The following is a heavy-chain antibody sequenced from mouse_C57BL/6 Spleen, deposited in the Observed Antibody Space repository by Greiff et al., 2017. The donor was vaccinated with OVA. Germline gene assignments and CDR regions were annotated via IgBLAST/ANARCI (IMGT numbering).Heavy chain of an antibody. D-gene: IGHD1-1*01. J-gene: IGHJ1*03. Sequence: QVQLQQSGAELVRPGSSVKLSCKASGYTFTSYWMDWVKQRPGQGLEWIGNIYPSDSETHYNQKFKDKATLTVDKSSSTAYMQLSSLTSEDSAVYYCARRGPYGSSRYFDVWGTGTTVTVSS. CDR1: GYTFTSYW. CDR3: ARRGPYGSSRYFDV. V-gene: IGHV1-61*01. CDR2: IYPSDSET.